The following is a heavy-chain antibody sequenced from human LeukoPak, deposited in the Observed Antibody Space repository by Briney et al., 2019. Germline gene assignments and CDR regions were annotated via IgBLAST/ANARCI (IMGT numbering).Heavy chain of an antibody. Sequence: GGSLRLSCAASAFTFDVYGMRWVRPAQGKGREWVSCINCNGGNTAHTDSVKGRFTTSTDNAKNSRYLKTSSLRAEHTAIDHCAREGFRDSLFYYSGEGTLVTAPS. J-gene: IGHJ4*02. V-gene: IGHV3-20*01. CDR2: INCNGGNT. CDR1: AFTFDVYG. CDR3: AREGFRDSLFYY. D-gene: IGHD3-10*01.